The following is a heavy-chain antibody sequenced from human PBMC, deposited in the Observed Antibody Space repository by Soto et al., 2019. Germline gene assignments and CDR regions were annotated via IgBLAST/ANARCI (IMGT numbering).Heavy chain of an antibody. D-gene: IGHD3-3*01. CDR3: ARGHYDFWSGYFATIDY. J-gene: IGHJ4*02. V-gene: IGHV4-59*08. CDR2: IHYSGNT. Sequence: SETLSLTCTVSGGSISNYYWSWIRRPPGKGLEWIGYIHYSGNTKYNPSLKSRVTISADTSKDQFSLKLTSVTAADTAVYYCARGHYDFWSGYFATIDYWGQGTLVTVSS. CDR1: GGSISNYY.